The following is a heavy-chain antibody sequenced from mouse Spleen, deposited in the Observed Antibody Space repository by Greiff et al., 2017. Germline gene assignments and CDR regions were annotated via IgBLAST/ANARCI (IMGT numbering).Heavy chain of an antibody. CDR1: GYTFTSYW. J-gene: IGHJ4*01. V-gene: IGHV1-55*01. D-gene: IGHD2-1*01. CDR3: AREGIYYGNYVDAMDY. Sequence: QVQLQQSGAELVKPGASVKMSCKASGYTFTSYWITWVKQRPGQGLEWIGDIYPGSGSTNYNEKFKSKATLTVDTSSSTAYMQLSSLTSEDSAVYYCAREGIYYGNYVDAMDYWGQGTSVTVSS. CDR2: IYPGSGST.